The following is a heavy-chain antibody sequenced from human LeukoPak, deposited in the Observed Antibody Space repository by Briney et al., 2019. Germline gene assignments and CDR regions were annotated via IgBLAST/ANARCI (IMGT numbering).Heavy chain of an antibody. V-gene: IGHV3-74*03. CDR1: GLTLATYW. D-gene: IGHD3-3*01. Sequence: PGGSLRLSCGASGLTLATYWMHWVRQVPGKGLEWVSRINSDGSWTTYADSVKGRFTVSRDNSKNTLYLQMNSLRAEDTAVYYCAKPPTIFGVVIYYFDYWGQGTLVTVSS. CDR3: AKPPTIFGVVIYYFDY. CDR2: INSDGSWT. J-gene: IGHJ4*02.